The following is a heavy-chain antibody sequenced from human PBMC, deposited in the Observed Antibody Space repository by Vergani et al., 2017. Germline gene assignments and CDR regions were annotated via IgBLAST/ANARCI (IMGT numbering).Heavy chain of an antibody. CDR2: MYTSGHT. J-gene: IGHJ6*03. D-gene: IGHD6-6*01. Sequence: QVQLQESGPGLLKPSQTLSLTCTVSGASVSRGTYYWTWIRQPAGKKLEWIVRMYTSGHTIYNPSLESRVTMSVDTSKNQFSLQLSSVTAADTAVYYCQYTRSSGDYSYYMDVWDKGTAVTVSS. CDR3: QYTRSSGDYSYYMDV. V-gene: IGHV4-61*02. CDR1: GASVSRGTYY.